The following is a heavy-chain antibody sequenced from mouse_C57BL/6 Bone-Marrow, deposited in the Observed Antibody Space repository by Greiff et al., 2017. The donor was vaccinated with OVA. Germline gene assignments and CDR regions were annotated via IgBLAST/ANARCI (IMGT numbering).Heavy chain of an antibody. V-gene: IGHV14-4*01. CDR3: TVTTGFDY. CDR2: IDPENGDT. CDR1: GFNIKDDY. D-gene: IGHD1-1*01. J-gene: IGHJ2*01. Sequence: VQLQQPGAELVRPGASVKLSCTASGFNIKDDYMHWVKQRPEQGLEWIGWIDPENGDTEYASKFQGKATITADTSSNTAYLQLSSLTSEDTAVYYCTVTTGFDYWGQGTTLTVSS.